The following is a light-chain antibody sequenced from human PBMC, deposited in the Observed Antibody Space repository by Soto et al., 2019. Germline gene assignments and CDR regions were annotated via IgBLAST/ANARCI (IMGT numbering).Light chain of an antibody. J-gene: IGLJ1*01. V-gene: IGLV2-14*01. Sequence: QSVLTQPAYVSGSPGQSITISCTGTSNDVGGYNYVSWYQQHLGKAPKLMIYEVSNRPSGISNRFSGSKSGNAASLTISGLQAEDEADYYCSSYTTSSTYVFGTGTKVTVL. CDR3: SSYTTSSTYV. CDR2: EVS. CDR1: SNDVGGYNY.